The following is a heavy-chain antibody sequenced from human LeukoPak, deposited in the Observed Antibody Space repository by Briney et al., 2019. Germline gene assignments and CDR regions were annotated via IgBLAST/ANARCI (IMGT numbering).Heavy chain of an antibody. D-gene: IGHD3-22*01. CDR2: VSYRGSA. CDR3: ASGTYYYDHAYFDY. V-gene: IGHV4-59*12. J-gene: IGHJ4*02. CDR1: GSSIYDDR. Sequence: PSETLSLTCSVSGSSIYDDRYSWIRQPPGKGLEWIGFVSYRGSAKYNPSLESRVTLSVDTSKKQISLNLKSVTAADTAVYYCASGTYYYDHAYFDYWGQGTLVTVSS.